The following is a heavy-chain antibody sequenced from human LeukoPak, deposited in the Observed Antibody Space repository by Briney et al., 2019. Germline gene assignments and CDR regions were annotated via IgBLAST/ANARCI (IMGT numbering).Heavy chain of an antibody. D-gene: IGHD6-19*01. J-gene: IGHJ4*02. Sequence: SDTLSLPCTVSGDSLRYFYWSSIWQSPGKDRDRLGYMYNRGSTIYNPSLKRRVTISTDTSKNQFSLRLTSVTAADTAVYYCARAEKAVTGTLDSWGQGTLITVSS. CDR3: ARAEKAVTGTLDS. V-gene: IGHV4-59*07. CDR1: GDSLRYFY. CDR2: MYNRGST.